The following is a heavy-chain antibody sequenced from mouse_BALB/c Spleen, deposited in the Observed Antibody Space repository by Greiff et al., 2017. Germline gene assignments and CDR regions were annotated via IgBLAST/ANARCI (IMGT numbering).Heavy chain of an antibody. CDR1: GYTFTSYT. D-gene: IGHD2-4*01. V-gene: IGHV1-4*01. Sequence: VQLQQSGAELARPGASVKMSCKASGYTFTSYTMHWVNQRPGQGLEWIGYINPSSGYTNYNQKFKDKATLTADKSSSTAYMQLSSLTSEDSAVYYCARESTMITTNAMDYWGQGTSVTVSS. J-gene: IGHJ4*01. CDR2: INPSSGYT. CDR3: ARESTMITTNAMDY.